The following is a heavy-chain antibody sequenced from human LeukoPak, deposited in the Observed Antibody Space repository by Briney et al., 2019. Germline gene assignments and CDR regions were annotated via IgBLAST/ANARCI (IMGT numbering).Heavy chain of an antibody. D-gene: IGHD2-8*01. CDR2: ISLTGLT. V-gene: IGHV4-4*02. J-gene: IGHJ4*02. CDR1: GGSISNTNW. CDR3: SRENGAFSPFGY. Sequence: PSETPSLTCGVSGGSISNTNWWSWVRQPPGQGLEWIGEISLTGLTHYNPSLESRVTVSLDKSKNQLPLNLTSVTAADTAVYYCSRENGAFSPFGYWGQGTLVTVLS.